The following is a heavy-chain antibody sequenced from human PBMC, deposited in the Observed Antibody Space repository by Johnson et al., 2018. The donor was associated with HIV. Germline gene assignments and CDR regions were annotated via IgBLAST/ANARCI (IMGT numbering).Heavy chain of an antibody. V-gene: IGHV3-30-3*01. CDR2: ISYDGSNK. J-gene: IGHJ3*01. CDR3: TRGRHSLDAFDV. D-gene: IGHD2-21*01. Sequence: QVQLVESGGGVVQPGRSLRLSCAASGFTFSSYAMHWVRQAPGKGLEWVAVISYDGSNKYYAVSVKGRFTISRDNAKNTRYLQMNSLRAEDTAVYYCTRGRHSLDAFDVWGQGTMVTVSS. CDR1: GFTFSSYA.